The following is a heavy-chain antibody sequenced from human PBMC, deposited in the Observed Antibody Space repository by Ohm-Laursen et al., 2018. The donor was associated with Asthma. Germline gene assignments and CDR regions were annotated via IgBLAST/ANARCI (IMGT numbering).Heavy chain of an antibody. J-gene: IGHJ6*02. D-gene: IGHD3-10*01. V-gene: IGHV3-33*01. CDR3: ARDHRGVMVRGVTITLGMDV. CDR1: GFTVSSYG. Sequence: SLRLSCTASGFTVSSYGMHWVRQAPGKGLEWVALIWYDGSNKYYADSVKGRFTISRDISKNTVFLQMNSLRAEDTAVYYCARDHRGVMVRGVTITLGMDVWAKGPRSPSP. CDR2: IWYDGSNK.